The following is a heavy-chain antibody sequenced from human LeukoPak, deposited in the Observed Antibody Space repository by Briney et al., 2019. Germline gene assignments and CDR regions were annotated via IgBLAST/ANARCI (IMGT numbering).Heavy chain of an antibody. Sequence: SETLSLTCAVYGGSFSGYYWSWIRQPPGKGLEWIGEINHSGSTNYNPPLKSRVTISVDTSKNQFSLKLSSVTAADTAVYYCARVLRYFDWSRTQFDYWGQGTLVTVSS. CDR1: GGSFSGYY. J-gene: IGHJ4*02. CDR3: ARVLRYFDWSRTQFDY. D-gene: IGHD3-9*01. CDR2: INHSGST. V-gene: IGHV4-34*01.